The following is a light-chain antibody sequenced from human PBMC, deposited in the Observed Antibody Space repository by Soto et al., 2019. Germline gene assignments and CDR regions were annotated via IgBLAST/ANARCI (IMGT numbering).Light chain of an antibody. Sequence: EIVMTQSPVTLSVSPGERATLSCRASQSVSSSYLAWYQQKPGQAPRLLIYGASTRATGIPARFSGSGSGTEFTLTINSLQSEDFAVYYCQQYNNWPPTWTFGQGTKVDIK. CDR2: GAS. CDR1: QSVSSSY. CDR3: QQYNNWPPTWT. V-gene: IGKV3-15*01. J-gene: IGKJ1*01.